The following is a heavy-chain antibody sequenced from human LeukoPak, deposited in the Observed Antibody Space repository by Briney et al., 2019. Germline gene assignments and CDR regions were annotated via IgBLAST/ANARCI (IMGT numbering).Heavy chain of an antibody. CDR3: ARGASDTVTTNGDY. J-gene: IGHJ4*02. V-gene: IGHV3-23*01. CDR2: TSSSDAGT. D-gene: IGHD4-17*01. CDR1: GFPLSSYA. Sequence: GGSLRLSCAASGFPLSSYAMSWARQAPGKGLEWVSATSSSDAGTYYADSVKGRFTISRDNAKNSLYLQMNSLRSEDTAVYYCARGASDTVTTNGDYWGQGTLVTVSS.